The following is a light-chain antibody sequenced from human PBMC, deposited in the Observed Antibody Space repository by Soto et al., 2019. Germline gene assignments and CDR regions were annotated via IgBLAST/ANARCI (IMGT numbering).Light chain of an antibody. CDR3: QTWGTGIQV. CDR2: LNSDGSH. J-gene: IGLJ2*01. V-gene: IGLV4-69*01. Sequence: QSVLTQSPSASASLGASVKLTCTLSSGHSSYAIAWHQQQPEKGPRYLMKLNSDGSHSKGDGIPDRFSGSSPGAERYLTISSLQSEDEAAYYCQTWGTGIQVFGGGTKVTVL. CDR1: SGHSSYA.